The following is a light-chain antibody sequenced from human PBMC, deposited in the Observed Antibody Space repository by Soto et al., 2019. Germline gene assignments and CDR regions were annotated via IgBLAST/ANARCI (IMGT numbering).Light chain of an antibody. CDR2: EVS. Sequence: QSALTQPASVSGSPGQSVSSACTGTSSDIGTYKYVSWYQQHPGKAPKLMIYEVSNRPSGVSDRFSGSKPGNTASLTISGLQPEDEADYYCISYTSGTTLYVFGTGTKVTVL. CDR3: ISYTSGTTLYV. V-gene: IGLV2-14*01. CDR1: SSDIGTYKY. J-gene: IGLJ1*01.